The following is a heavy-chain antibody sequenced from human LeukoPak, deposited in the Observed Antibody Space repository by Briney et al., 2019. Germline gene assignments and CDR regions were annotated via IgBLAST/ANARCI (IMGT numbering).Heavy chain of an antibody. CDR3: ARGYYYDSSGALDY. J-gene: IGHJ4*02. D-gene: IGHD3-22*01. Sequence: GASVKVSCKASGGTFSSYAIGWVRQAPGQGLEWMGGIIPIFGTANYAQKFQGRVTITADESTSTAYMELSSLRSEDTAVYYCARGYYYDSSGALDYWGQGTLVTVSS. V-gene: IGHV1-69*13. CDR2: IIPIFGTA. CDR1: GGTFSSYA.